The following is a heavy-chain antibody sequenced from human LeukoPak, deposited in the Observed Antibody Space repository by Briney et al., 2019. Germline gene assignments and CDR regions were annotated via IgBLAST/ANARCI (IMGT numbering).Heavy chain of an antibody. Sequence: SETLSLTCTVSGGSISRYYWSWIRQPPGTGLEWIGYIYYTGRADYNPSLKSRVSMSVDTSKNQFSLRVNSMTAAATAVYYCARGDFWSGAPTDWGQGTLVTVSS. CDR3: ARGDFWSGAPTD. CDR1: GGSISRYY. D-gene: IGHD3-3*01. V-gene: IGHV4-59*01. CDR2: IYYTGRA. J-gene: IGHJ4*02.